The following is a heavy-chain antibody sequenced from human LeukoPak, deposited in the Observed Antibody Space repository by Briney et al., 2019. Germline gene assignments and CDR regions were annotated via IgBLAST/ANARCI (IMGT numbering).Heavy chain of an antibody. V-gene: IGHV3-23*01. D-gene: IGHD6-6*01. J-gene: IGHJ4*02. CDR2: ISDSAGST. CDR3: AKRIQYSSSSAYFDY. Sequence: TGGSLRLSCAVSGFIFSSYRMNWVRQAPGKGLEWVSSISDSAGSTFYADSVKGRFTISRDNSKNTLYLQMNSLRAGDTAIYYCAKRIQYSSSSAYFDYWGQGTLVTVSS. CDR1: GFIFSSYR.